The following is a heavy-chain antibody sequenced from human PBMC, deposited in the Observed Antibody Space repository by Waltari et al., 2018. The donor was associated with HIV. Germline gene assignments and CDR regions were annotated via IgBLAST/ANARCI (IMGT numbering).Heavy chain of an antibody. J-gene: IGHJ5*02. CDR2: INAGNGNT. CDR1: GYTFTTYT. D-gene: IGHD3-9*01. V-gene: IGHV1-3*01. CDR3: ARTYDILTGFGWFDP. Sequence: QVQLVQSGAEVKNPGASVKVSCKASGYTFTTYTIHWVRQAPGQRLEWMGWINAGNGNTKYAQNCQDRVTFTRDTSASTAYMELSSLRSEDTALYYCARTYDILTGFGWFDPWGQGTLVTVSS.